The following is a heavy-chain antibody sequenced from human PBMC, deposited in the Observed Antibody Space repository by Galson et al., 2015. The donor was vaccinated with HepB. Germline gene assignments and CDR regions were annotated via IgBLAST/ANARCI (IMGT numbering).Heavy chain of an antibody. CDR1: GGTFSSYA. CDR2: IIPIFGTA. Sequence: SVKVSCKASGGTFSSYAISWVRQAPGQGLEWMGGIIPIFGTANYAQKFQGRVTITADESTSTAYMELSSLRSEDTAVYYCARGGISGSYDYYYYYMDVWGKVTTVTVSS. J-gene: IGHJ6*03. D-gene: IGHD1-26*01. V-gene: IGHV1-69*13. CDR3: ARGGISGSYDYYYYYMDV.